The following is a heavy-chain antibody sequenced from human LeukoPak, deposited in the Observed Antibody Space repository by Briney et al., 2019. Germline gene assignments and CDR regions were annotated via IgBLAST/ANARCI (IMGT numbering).Heavy chain of an antibody. D-gene: IGHD2-2*01. CDR3: ATSGGFVLPNAITGNWYMDV. CDR1: GFTFSDYS. Sequence: PGGSLRLSCGASGFTFSDYSMNWVRQAPGKGLAWVASITSAGGYTYYADSVKGRFTISRDNAQNSLSLQMNSLRAEDTAVYFCATSGGFVLPNAITGNWYMDVWGRGTSVTVSS. CDR2: ITSAGGYT. V-gene: IGHV3-21*01. J-gene: IGHJ6*03.